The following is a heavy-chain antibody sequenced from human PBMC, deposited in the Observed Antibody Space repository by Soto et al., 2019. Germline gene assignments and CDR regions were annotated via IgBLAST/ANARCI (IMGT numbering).Heavy chain of an antibody. CDR1: GGSISSYY. CDR2: IYYSGST. J-gene: IGHJ6*02. CDR3: ARGAAVAGRGVDV. V-gene: IGHV4-59*01. D-gene: IGHD6-19*01. Sequence: PSETLSLTCTVSGGSISSYYWSWIRQPPGKGLEWIGYIYYSGSTNYNPSLKSRVTISVDTSKNQFSLKLSSVTAADTAVYYCARGAAVAGRGVDVWGQGTTVTVSS.